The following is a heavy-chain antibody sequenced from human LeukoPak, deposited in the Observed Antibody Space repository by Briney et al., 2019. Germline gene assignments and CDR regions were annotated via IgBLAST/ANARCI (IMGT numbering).Heavy chain of an antibody. CDR1: GGSISSGGYS. CDR2: IYHSGGT. J-gene: IGHJ4*02. Sequence: SETLSLTCTVSGGSISSGGYSWSWIRQPPGKGLEWIGYIYHSGGTYYNPSLKSRVTISVDWSKNQFSLKLSSVTAADTAVYYCARDRSRYSYGLEGPGYFDYWGQGTLVTVSS. CDR3: ARDRSRYSYGLEGPGYFDY. D-gene: IGHD5-18*01. V-gene: IGHV4-30-2*01.